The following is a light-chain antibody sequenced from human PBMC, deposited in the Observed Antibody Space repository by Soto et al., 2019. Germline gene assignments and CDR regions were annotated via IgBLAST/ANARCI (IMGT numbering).Light chain of an antibody. CDR3: QQSYITPPRT. J-gene: IGKJ5*01. V-gene: IGKV1-39*01. CDR2: AAS. Sequence: DVPMTQSPSSLSALVGDRVTITCRASQSVSRYLNWYQHKPGKAPQLLINAASNLRSGVPSRFSGSGSGTDVTLIIDGLQPEDFAVYYCQQSYITPPRTFGQGTRLEVK. CDR1: QSVSRY.